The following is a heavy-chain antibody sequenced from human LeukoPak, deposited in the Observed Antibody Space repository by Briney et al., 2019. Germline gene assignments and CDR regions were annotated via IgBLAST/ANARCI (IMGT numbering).Heavy chain of an antibody. CDR2: IYPGDSDT. J-gene: IGHJ2*01. Sequence: GESLEISCKGSGYSFTRYWIAWVREMPGKGLEWMGIIYPGDSDTRYSPSFQGQVTISADRSITTAYLQWSSLKASDTAMYYCARQVAAAGTLYWYFDLWGRGTLVTVSS. CDR3: ARQVAAAGTLYWYFDL. CDR1: GYSFTRYW. V-gene: IGHV5-51*01. D-gene: IGHD6-13*01.